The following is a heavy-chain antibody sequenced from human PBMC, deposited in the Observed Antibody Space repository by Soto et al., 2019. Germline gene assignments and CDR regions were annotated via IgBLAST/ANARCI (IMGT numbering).Heavy chain of an antibody. CDR3: ARATVQSPTALDY. Sequence: GASVKVSCKASGGTFSSNATSWVRQAPGQGLEWMGGIIPIFGTANYAQKFQGRVTITADESTSTAYMELSSLRSEDTAVYYCARATVQSPTALDYWGQGTLVTVSS. D-gene: IGHD1-1*01. CDR1: GGTFSSNA. CDR2: IIPIFGTA. J-gene: IGHJ4*02. V-gene: IGHV1-69*13.